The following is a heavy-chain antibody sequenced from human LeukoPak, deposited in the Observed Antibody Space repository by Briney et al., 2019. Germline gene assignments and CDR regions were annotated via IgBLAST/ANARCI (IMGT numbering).Heavy chain of an antibody. D-gene: IGHD2-2*01. CDR3: AKFGSTSGRGFDP. CDR1: GFSISSDSY. CDR2: IYYSGAT. V-gene: IGHV4-38-2*01. J-gene: IGHJ5*02. Sequence: SETLSLTCAVSGFSISSDSYWGRIRQPPGKGLEWIGTIYYSGATYYSPSLKSRVTISLDTSKNHFSLRLTSVTAADTAVYYCAKFGSTSGRGFDPWGQGTLVTVSS.